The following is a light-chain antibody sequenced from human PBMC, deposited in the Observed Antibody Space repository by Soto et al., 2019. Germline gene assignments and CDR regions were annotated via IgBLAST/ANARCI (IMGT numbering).Light chain of an antibody. CDR2: SNH. CDR1: SSNIGRNI. V-gene: IGLV1-44*01. J-gene: IGLJ1*01. CDR3: AAWDDTLDGYV. Sequence: QSVLTQPPATSGTPGQRVTISCSGSSSNIGRNIVNWYQQLPGTAPKLLIYSNHQRPLAVPDRFSASKSGTPASLGISGLQSEDEADYYCAAWDDTLDGYVFGTGTKLTVL.